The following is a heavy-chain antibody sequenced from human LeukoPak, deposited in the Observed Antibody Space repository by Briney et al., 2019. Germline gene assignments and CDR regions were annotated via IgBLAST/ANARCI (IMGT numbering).Heavy chain of an antibody. CDR3: ATSEDF. Sequence: GGSLRLSCAASGFTLNTHWMSWVRQAPGKGLEWVANIKQDGRDTYYVDSVKGRFTISRDNAKNSLNLQMNSLRAEDTAMYYCATSEDFWGQGTLVTVS. CDR1: GFTLNTHW. V-gene: IGHV3-7*03. CDR2: IKQDGRDT. J-gene: IGHJ4*02.